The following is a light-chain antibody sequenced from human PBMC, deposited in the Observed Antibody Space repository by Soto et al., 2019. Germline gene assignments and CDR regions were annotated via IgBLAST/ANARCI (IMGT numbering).Light chain of an antibody. Sequence: DIQMTQSPSSLSASVGDRVTITCRARQSISSYLNWYQQKPGKAPKLLIYAASSLHSGVPSTFIGSGSATDFTLTISSLQPEDFATYYCQQSYSTLGTFGQGTKVEIK. CDR1: QSISSY. J-gene: IGKJ1*01. CDR2: AAS. CDR3: QQSYSTLGT. V-gene: IGKV1-39*01.